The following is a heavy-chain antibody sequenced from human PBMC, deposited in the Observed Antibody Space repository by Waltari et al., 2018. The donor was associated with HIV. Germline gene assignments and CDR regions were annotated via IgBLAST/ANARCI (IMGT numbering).Heavy chain of an antibody. CDR1: GYTFIGYY. CDR2: LNPKSGAT. V-gene: IGHV1-2*02. D-gene: IGHD3-16*01. Sequence: QEQLVQSGTEVKKPGASVRVFCKASGYTFIGYYIHWVRQAPGQGLEWMGWLNPKSGATNYAQRFRGRVTFTRDTSVNTAYLDLTGLRIDDTATYFCHRPWDSDHWGSDNWGQGTLVIVSS. CDR3: HRPWDSDHWGSDN. J-gene: IGHJ4*01.